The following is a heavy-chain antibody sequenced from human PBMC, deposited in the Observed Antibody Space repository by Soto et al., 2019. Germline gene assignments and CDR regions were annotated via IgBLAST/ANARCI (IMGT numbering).Heavy chain of an antibody. CDR2: SSGSGGST. CDR3: AKDRAFAFQQWLAPGVMDYYYYGMDV. Sequence: EGQLLESGGGLGQPGGSLRLSCAASGFTFSSYAMSWVRQTPGKGLDWVSASSGSGGSTYYADSVKDRFTISRDNSKNTLYLQMNSLRAEDTAVYYCAKDRAFAFQQWLAPGVMDYYYYGMDVWVQGTTVTVSS. D-gene: IGHD6-19*01. CDR1: GFTFSSYA. J-gene: IGHJ6*02. V-gene: IGHV3-23*01.